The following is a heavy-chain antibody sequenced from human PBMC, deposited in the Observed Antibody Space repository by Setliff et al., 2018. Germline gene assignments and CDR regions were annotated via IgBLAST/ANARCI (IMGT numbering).Heavy chain of an antibody. CDR3: ARGRLSYVGDSNYFDI. V-gene: IGHV4-61*09. CDR2: IYSEGTT. J-gene: IGHJ4*02. CDR1: GDSLTSGPYY. Sequence: SETLSLTCTVSGDSLTSGPYYWTWVRQPAGKGLEWTGHIYSEGTTNYSPSLRSRVTISSDTSKNQFSLQLNSVTATDTAVYYCARGRLSYVGDSNYFDIWGQGTLVTVSS. D-gene: IGHD4-17*01.